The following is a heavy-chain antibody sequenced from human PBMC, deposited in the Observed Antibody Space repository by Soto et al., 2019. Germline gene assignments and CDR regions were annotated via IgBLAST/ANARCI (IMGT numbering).Heavy chain of an antibody. V-gene: IGHV3-23*01. CDR1: GFTFSSYA. CDR3: ARGSLYYYDSSGYYEGD. CDR2: ISGSGGST. D-gene: IGHD3-22*01. J-gene: IGHJ4*02. Sequence: EVQLLESGGGLVQPGGSLRLSCAASGFTFSSYAMSWVRQAPGKGLEWVSAISGSGGSTYYADSVKGRFTISRDNAKNSLYLQMNSLRAEDTAVYYCARGSLYYYDSSGYYEGDWGQGTLVTVSS.